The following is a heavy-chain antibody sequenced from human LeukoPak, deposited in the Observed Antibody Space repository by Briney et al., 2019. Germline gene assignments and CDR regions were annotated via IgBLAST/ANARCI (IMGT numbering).Heavy chain of an antibody. Sequence: GGSLRLSCTASGFAFGYHAINWVRQAPGRGLEWVGFIRSQAYSGTTEYATSVKDRFTISRDDSKSIAYLQMNSLKTEDTAVYYCTRDIVSISQPYYFDYWGQGTLVTVSS. D-gene: IGHD2-2*01. CDR3: TRDIVSISQPYYFDY. CDR1: GFAFGYHA. V-gene: IGHV3-49*04. J-gene: IGHJ4*02. CDR2: IRSQAYSGTT.